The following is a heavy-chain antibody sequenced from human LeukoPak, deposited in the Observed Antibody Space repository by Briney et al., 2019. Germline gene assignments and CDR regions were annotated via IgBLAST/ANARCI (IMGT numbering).Heavy chain of an antibody. CDR2: INSDGSDT. D-gene: IGHD3-9*01. V-gene: IGHV3-74*01. CDR3: AKDRKYFDWSIQDYYYYGMDV. CDR1: GFTFSNYW. J-gene: IGHJ6*02. Sequence: PGRSLRLSCAASGFTFSNYWMHWVRQAPGKGLVWVSRINSDGSDTTYADSVKGRFTISRDNSKNTLYLQMNSLRAEDTAVYYCAKDRKYFDWSIQDYYYYGMDVWGQGTTVTVSS.